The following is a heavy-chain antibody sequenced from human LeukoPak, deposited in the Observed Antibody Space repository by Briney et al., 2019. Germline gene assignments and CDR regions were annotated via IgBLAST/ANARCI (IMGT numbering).Heavy chain of an antibody. Sequence: GGSLRLSCAASGFTFSSYAMHWVRQAPGKGLEWVAVISYDGSNKYYADSVKGRFTISRDNSKNTLYLQMNSLRAEDTAVYYCARDRGEWLLLYYFHYWGQGTLVTVSS. CDR3: ARDRGEWLLLYYFHY. J-gene: IGHJ4*02. CDR1: GFTFSSYA. CDR2: ISYDGSNK. V-gene: IGHV3-30*01. D-gene: IGHD3-22*01.